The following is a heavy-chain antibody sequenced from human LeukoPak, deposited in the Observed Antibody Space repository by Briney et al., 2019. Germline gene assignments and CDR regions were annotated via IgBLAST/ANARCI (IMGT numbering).Heavy chain of an antibody. Sequence: PSETLSLTCTVSGGSIGSDYWSWIRQPPGEGLEWIGYIYDSGSTNYNPSLKSRVTISVDTSKNQFSLKLSSVTAADTAVYYCARGSGCSSTSCSPNYYYYMDVWGKGTTVTVSS. CDR1: GGSIGSDY. D-gene: IGHD2-2*01. J-gene: IGHJ6*03. V-gene: IGHV4-59*01. CDR3: ARGSGCSSTSCSPNYYYYMDV. CDR2: IYDSGST.